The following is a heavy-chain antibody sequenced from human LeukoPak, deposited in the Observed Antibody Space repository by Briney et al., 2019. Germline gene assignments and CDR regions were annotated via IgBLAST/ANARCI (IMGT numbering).Heavy chain of an antibody. V-gene: IGHV4-39*07. CDR3: ARAYSSSWYGRFDP. J-gene: IGHJ5*02. CDR2: IHHSGST. Sequence: SETLSLTCTVSGGSISSSSYYCGWIRQPPGKGLEWIGSIHHSGSTSYNPSLKSRVTISIDTSKNQFSLKLSSVTAADTAVYYCARAYSSSWYGRFDPWGQGTLVTVSS. CDR1: GGSISSSSYY. D-gene: IGHD6-13*01.